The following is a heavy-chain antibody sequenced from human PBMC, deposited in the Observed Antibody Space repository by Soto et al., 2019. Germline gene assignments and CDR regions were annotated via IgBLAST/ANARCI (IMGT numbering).Heavy chain of an antibody. CDR1: GYTFTSYG. Sequence: QVQLVQSGAEVKKPGASVKVSCKASGYTFTSYGISWVRQAPGQGLEWMGWISAYNGNTDYAQKLQGRVTMTTDTSTSTAYMELRSLRSDDTAVYYCARNGYCSSTSCLYYYYYMDVWGKGTTVTVSS. CDR2: ISAYNGNT. D-gene: IGHD2-2*03. CDR3: ARNGYCSSTSCLYYYYYMDV. J-gene: IGHJ6*03. V-gene: IGHV1-18*01.